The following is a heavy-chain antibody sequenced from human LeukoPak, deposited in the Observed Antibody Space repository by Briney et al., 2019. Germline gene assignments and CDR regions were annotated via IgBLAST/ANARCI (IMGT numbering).Heavy chain of an antibody. V-gene: IGHV3-66*04. CDR2: IYAGGST. CDR3: ARPTYSGSYYWFDY. CDR1: GFTVNNNY. J-gene: IGHJ4*02. Sequence: GGSLRLSCAASGFTVNNNYMSWVRQAPGRGLEWVSVIYAGGSTYYADSVKGRFTVSRDNSKNTLYLQMNSLRAEDTAVYYCARPTYSGSYYWFDYWGQGTLVTVSS. D-gene: IGHD1-26*01.